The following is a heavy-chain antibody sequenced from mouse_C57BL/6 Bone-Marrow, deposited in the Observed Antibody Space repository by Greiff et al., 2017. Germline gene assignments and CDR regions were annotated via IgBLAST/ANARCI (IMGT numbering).Heavy chain of an antibody. D-gene: IGHD2-4*01. V-gene: IGHV1-64*01. CDR1: GYTFTSYW. Sequence: VQLQQSGAELVKPGASVKLSCKASGYTFTSYWMHWVKQRPGQGLEWIGMIHPNSGSTNYNEKFKSKATLTVDKSSSTAYMQLSSLTSEDSAVYYCARGGLRHYAMDYWGQGTSVTVSS. J-gene: IGHJ4*01. CDR3: ARGGLRHYAMDY. CDR2: IHPNSGST.